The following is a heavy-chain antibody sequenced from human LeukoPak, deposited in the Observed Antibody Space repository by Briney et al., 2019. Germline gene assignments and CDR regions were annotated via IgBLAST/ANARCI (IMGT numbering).Heavy chain of an antibody. Sequence: ASVKVSCKASGGTFSSYAISWVRQAPGQGRGWMGWISAYNGKTNYAQKLQGRVTMTTDTSTSTAYMELRSLRSDDTAVYYCAGDGPEGQWLTWTDYWGQGTLVTVSS. D-gene: IGHD6-19*01. V-gene: IGHV1-18*01. CDR3: AGDGPEGQWLTWTDY. J-gene: IGHJ4*02. CDR2: ISAYNGKT. CDR1: GGTFSSYA.